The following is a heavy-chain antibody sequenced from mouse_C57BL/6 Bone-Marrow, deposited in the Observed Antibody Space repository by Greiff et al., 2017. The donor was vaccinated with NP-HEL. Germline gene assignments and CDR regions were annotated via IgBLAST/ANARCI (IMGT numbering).Heavy chain of an antibody. CDR3: AKLGRGY. Sequence: EVNVVESGAELVKPGASVKLSCTASGFNIKDTYMHWVKQRPEQGLEWIGRIDPANGNTKYDPKFQGKATITADTSSNTAYLQLSSLTSEDTAVYYCAKLGRGYWGQGTTLTVSS. CDR1: GFNIKDTY. J-gene: IGHJ2*01. D-gene: IGHD4-1*01. CDR2: IDPANGNT. V-gene: IGHV14-3*02.